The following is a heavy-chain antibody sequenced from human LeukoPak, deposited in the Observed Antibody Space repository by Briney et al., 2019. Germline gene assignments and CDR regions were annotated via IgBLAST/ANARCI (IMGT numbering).Heavy chain of an antibody. J-gene: IGHJ6*03. D-gene: IGHD3-9*01. CDR1: GYPSTSYD. Sequence: GASLKVSCKASGYPSTSYDINWVRQASGQGLEWMGWMHPNSGNAGYAQKFQGRVTMTRNTSISTAYMELTSLTSDDTAVYYCAVDIFGDVWGKGPMVTVSS. CDR2: MHPNSGNA. V-gene: IGHV1-8*01. CDR3: AVDIFGDV.